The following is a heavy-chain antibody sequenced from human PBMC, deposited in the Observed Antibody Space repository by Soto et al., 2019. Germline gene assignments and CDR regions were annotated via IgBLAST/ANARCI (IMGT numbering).Heavy chain of an antibody. Sequence: PSETLSLTCTVSGDTISSTRWWSWVRLSPGKGLEWIGEIYHLGRTNYNPSLKSRVTLSIDKSNNQFSLTLTSVTAADTAVYYCARVRNYGDSAPFDPWGQGTLVTVSS. CDR2: IYHLGRT. CDR3: ARVRNYGDSAPFDP. D-gene: IGHD4-17*01. CDR1: GDTISSTRW. V-gene: IGHV4-4*02. J-gene: IGHJ5*02.